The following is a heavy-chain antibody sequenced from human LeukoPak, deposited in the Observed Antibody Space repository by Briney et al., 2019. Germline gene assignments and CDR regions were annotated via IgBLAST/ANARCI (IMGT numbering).Heavy chain of an antibody. J-gene: IGHJ4*02. D-gene: IGHD4-23*01. V-gene: IGHV3-23*01. CDR2: ISGSGGST. CDR1: GFTFSSYA. Sequence: PGGPLRLSCAASGFTFSSYAMSWVRQAPGKGLEWVSAISGSGGSTYYADSVKGRFTISRDNSKNTLYLQMNSLRAEDTAVYYCAKGFTVVIDPFDYWGQGTLVTVSS. CDR3: AKGFTVVIDPFDY.